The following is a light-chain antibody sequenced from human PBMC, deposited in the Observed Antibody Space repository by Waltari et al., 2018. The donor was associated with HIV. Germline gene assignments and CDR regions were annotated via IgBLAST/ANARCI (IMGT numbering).Light chain of an antibody. CDR1: QDISSW. J-gene: IGKJ4*01. Sequence: DIHMTQSPSSVSASVGDKVTITCRASQDISSWLDWYQQKPGKAPRLLIFSAANLQSGVPSRFSGIVSWTNFILTISVLHPEDAATYYCQQANSFPLTFGGGTKVEIK. CDR2: SAA. V-gene: IGKV1D-12*01. CDR3: QQANSFPLT.